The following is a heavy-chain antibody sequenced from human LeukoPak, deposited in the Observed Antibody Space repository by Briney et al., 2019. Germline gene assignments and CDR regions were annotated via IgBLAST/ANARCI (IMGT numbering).Heavy chain of an antibody. CDR2: INHSGST. CDR1: GGSFSGYY. V-gene: IGHV4-34*01. CDR3: ARHPGYSSSEFDY. J-gene: IGHJ4*02. D-gene: IGHD6-13*01. Sequence: SETLSLTCAVYGGSFSGYYWSWIRQPPGKGLEWIGEINHSGSTNYNPSLKSRVTISVDTSKNQFSLKLSSVTAADTAVYYCARHPGYSSSEFDYWGQRTLVTVSS.